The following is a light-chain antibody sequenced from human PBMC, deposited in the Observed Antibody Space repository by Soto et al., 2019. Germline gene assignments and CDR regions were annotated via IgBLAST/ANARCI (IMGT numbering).Light chain of an antibody. CDR2: GAS. J-gene: IGKJ1*01. CDR3: QQYGSSRWT. V-gene: IGKV3-20*01. Sequence: ESVLTQSPGTLSLSPGERATLSCRASQSVSSSYLAWYQQKPGQAPRLLIYGASSRATGIPDRFSGSGSGTDFTLTISRLEPEDFAVYYCQQYGSSRWTFGQGTKVDI. CDR1: QSVSSSY.